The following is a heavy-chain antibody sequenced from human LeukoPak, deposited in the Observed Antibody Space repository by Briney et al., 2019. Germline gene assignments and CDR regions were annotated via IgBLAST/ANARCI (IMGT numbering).Heavy chain of an antibody. CDR1: GYNFNNYW. D-gene: IGHD3-3*01. J-gene: IGHJ1*01. V-gene: IGHV5-51*01. Sequence: PGESLKISCKVSGYNFNNYWIGWVRQMPGKGLEWMGIIYPGDSNTIYSPSFQGQVTFSADKSISTAYLQWSSLKASDTAMYYCARQAPPFYDFWSGPEVYFQHWGQGTLVTVSS. CDR2: IYPGDSNT. CDR3: ARQAPPFYDFWSGPEVYFQH.